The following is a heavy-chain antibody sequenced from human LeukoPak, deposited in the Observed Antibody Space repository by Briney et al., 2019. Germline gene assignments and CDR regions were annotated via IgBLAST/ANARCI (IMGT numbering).Heavy chain of an antibody. Sequence: PSETLSLTCSVSGGSISSDSDYWGWIRQPPGKGLEWIGSIYYSGSFYYNPSLKSRVTISVDTSQNQFSLRLRSVTAADTAVYYCARHRQTDDAFDIWGQGTMVTVSS. CDR1: GGSISSDSDY. CDR3: ARHRQTDDAFDI. V-gene: IGHV4-39*01. J-gene: IGHJ3*02. CDR2: IYYSGSF.